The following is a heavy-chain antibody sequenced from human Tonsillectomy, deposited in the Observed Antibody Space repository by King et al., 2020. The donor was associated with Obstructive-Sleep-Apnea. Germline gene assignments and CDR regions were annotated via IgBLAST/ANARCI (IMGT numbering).Heavy chain of an antibody. Sequence: VQLVESGGGLVQPGGSLRLSCAASGFTFSSYWMSWVRQAPGKGLEWVANIKQDGSEKYYVDSVKGRFTISRDNVKNSLYLQMNSLRAEDTAVYYCARVDIVVVVAASLYGMDVWGQGTTVTVSS. J-gene: IGHJ6*02. D-gene: IGHD2-15*01. CDR1: GFTFSSYW. V-gene: IGHV3-7*01. CDR3: ARVDIVVVVAASLYGMDV. CDR2: IKQDGSEK.